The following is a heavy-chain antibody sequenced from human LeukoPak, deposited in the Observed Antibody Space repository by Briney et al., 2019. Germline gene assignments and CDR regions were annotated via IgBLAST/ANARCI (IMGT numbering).Heavy chain of an antibody. V-gene: IGHV4-59*01. Sequence: PSETLSLTCTVSGGSISSYYWSWIRQPPGKGLEWIGYIYCSGSTNYNPSLKSRVTISVDTPKNQFSLKLSSVTAADTAVYYCARGKDSSFDYWGQGTLVTVSS. CDR3: ARGKDSSFDY. CDR1: GGSISSYY. D-gene: IGHD3-22*01. J-gene: IGHJ4*02. CDR2: IYCSGST.